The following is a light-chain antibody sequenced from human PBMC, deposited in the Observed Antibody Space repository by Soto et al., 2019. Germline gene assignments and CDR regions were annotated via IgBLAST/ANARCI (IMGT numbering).Light chain of an antibody. V-gene: IGKV3-20*01. CDR2: GAS. CDR1: QSVSSSY. CDR3: QQYGSSPTT. J-gene: IGKJ1*01. Sequence: EIVLTQSPGTLSLSPGERATLSCRASQSVSSSYLAWYQQKPGQAPRLLIYGASSRATGIPDRFSGSGSGTDFTLTISRLESEDCAVYYCQQYGSSPTTFGQRTKVEIE.